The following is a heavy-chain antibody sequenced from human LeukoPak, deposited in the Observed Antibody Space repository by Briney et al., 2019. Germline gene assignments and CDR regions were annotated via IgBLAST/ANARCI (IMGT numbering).Heavy chain of an antibody. CDR1: GFTFSSYS. CDR3: AREASLDDYGDYVFDY. D-gene: IGHD4-17*01. Sequence: GGSLRLSCAASGFTFSSYSMNWVRQAPGKGLEWVSSISSSSSYIYYADSVKGRFTISRDNAKNSLYLQMNSLRAEDTAVYYCAREASLDDYGDYVFDYWAREPWSPSPQ. V-gene: IGHV3-21*01. J-gene: IGHJ4*02. CDR2: ISSSSSYI.